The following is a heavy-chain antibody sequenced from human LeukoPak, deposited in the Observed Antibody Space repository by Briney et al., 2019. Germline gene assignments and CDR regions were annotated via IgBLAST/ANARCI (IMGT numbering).Heavy chain of an antibody. CDR2: IYPGDSGT. CDR3: ARRRITMVRGVTIDAFDI. D-gene: IGHD3-10*01. V-gene: IGHV5-51*01. CDR1: GYSFASYW. Sequence: GESLKISCKGSGYSFASYWIGWVRQMPGKGLEWMGIIYPGDSGTRYSPSFQGQVTISADKSISTAYLQWSSLKASDTAMYYCARRRITMVRGVTIDAFDIWGQGTMVTVSS. J-gene: IGHJ3*02.